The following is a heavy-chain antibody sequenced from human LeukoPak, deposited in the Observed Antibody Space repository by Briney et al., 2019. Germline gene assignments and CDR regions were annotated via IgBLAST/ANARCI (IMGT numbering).Heavy chain of an antibody. D-gene: IGHD4-11*01. V-gene: IGHV3-53*01. CDR2: IYSGGTT. CDR3: ARDYTVPRAAIVTES. CDR1: GFTVSSNY. J-gene: IGHJ5*02. Sequence: GGSLRLSRAASGFTVSSNYMSWVRQAPGKGLEWVAVIYSGGTTSYADSVRGRFTISRDNSKNTLYLQMNSLRAEDTAVYYCARDYTVPRAAIVTESWGQGTLVTVSS.